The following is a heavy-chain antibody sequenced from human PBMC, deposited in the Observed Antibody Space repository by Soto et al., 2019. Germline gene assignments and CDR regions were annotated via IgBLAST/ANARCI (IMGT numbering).Heavy chain of an antibody. V-gene: IGHV1-69*01. Sequence: QVQLVQSGAEVKKPGSSVKVSCKASGGTFSSYAISWVRQAPGQGLEWMGGIIPIFGTANYAQKFQGRVTITADESTSTAYMELSSLRSEDTAVYYCARVWLRGLYSDHDAGFDSWGQGTLVTVSS. J-gene: IGHJ5*01. CDR1: GGTFSSYA. CDR3: ARVWLRGLYSDHDAGFDS. D-gene: IGHD3-16*01. CDR2: IIPIFGTA.